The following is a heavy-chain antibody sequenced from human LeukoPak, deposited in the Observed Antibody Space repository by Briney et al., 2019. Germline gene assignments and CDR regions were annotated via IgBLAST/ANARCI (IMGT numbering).Heavy chain of an antibody. V-gene: IGHV4-4*07. CDR3: ARTGSGWDTATRFDY. D-gene: IGHD6-19*01. Sequence: SETLSLTCTVSGGSISGYYWSWLRQPAGKGLEWIGRIYATGSTDYNPSLKSRVTLSVDGSKNQVSLRLNSVTAADTAVYYCARTGSGWDTATRFDYWGQGTLVTVSS. CDR2: IYATGST. J-gene: IGHJ4*02. CDR1: GGSISGYY.